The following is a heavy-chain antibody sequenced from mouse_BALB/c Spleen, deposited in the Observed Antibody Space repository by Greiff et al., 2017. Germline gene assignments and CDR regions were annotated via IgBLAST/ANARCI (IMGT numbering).Heavy chain of an antibody. CDR3: ARDGYYEFAY. D-gene: IGHD2-3*01. CDR1: GFTFSDYY. Sequence: EVQLVESGGGLVKPGGSLKLSCAASGFTFSDYYMYWVRQTPEKRLEWVATISDGGSYTYYPDSVKGRFTISRDNPKNTLFLQMTSLRSEDTAMYYCARDGYYEFAYWGQGTLVTVSA. J-gene: IGHJ3*01. V-gene: IGHV5-4*02. CDR2: ISDGGSYT.